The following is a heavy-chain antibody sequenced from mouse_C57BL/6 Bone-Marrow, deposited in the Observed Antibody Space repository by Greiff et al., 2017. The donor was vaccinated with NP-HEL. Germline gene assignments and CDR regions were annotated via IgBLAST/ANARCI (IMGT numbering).Heavy chain of an antibody. Sequence: QVQLQQPGAELVKPGASVKLSCKASGYTFTSYWMHWVKPSPGRGLEWIGRIDPNCGGTKYNEKFKSTTTLTVDKPSSTAYMQLSSLTSEDSAVYYCARMGDYGGGWYLDVWGTGTTGTVSS. V-gene: IGHV1-72*01. D-gene: IGHD2-4*01. CDR2: IDPNCGGT. CDR3: ARMGDYGGGWYLDV. CDR1: GYTFTSYW. J-gene: IGHJ1*03.